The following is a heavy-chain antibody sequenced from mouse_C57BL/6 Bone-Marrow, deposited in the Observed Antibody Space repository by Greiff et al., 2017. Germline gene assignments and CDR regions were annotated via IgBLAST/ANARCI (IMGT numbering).Heavy chain of an antibody. J-gene: IGHJ3*01. V-gene: IGHV5-4*01. CDR2: ISDGGSYT. Sequence: EVQLVEPGGGLVKPGGSLKLSCAASGFTFSSYALSWVRQTPEKRLEWVATISDGGSYTYYPDNVKGRFPLTIDNAKNNLYLQMSHLKSEDAAMEYCERAPAWFAYWGQGTLVTVAA. CDR3: ERAPAWFAY. CDR1: GFTFSSYA.